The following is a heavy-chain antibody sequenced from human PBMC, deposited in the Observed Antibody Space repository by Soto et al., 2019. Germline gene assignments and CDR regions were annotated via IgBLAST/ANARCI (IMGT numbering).Heavy chain of an antibody. V-gene: IGHV1-8*01. D-gene: IGHD6-6*01. CDR2: MNPNSGNT. Sequence: ASVKVSCKASGYTFTSYDINWVRQATGQGLEWMGWMNPNSGNTGYAQKFQGRVTMTRNTSISTAYMELSSLRSEDTAVYYCARATIAARGFDPWGQGTLVTRLL. J-gene: IGHJ5*02. CDR3: ARATIAARGFDP. CDR1: GYTFTSYD.